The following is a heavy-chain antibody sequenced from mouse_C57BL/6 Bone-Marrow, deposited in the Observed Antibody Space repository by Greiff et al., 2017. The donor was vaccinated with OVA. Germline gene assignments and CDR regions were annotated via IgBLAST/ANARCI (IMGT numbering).Heavy chain of an antibody. J-gene: IGHJ1*03. V-gene: IGHV1-47*01. CDR1: GYTFTTYP. Sequence: QVQLKQSGAELVKPGASVKMSCKASGYTFTTYPIEWMKQNHGKSLEWIGNFHPYNDDTKYNEKFKGKATLTVEKSSSTVYLELSRFTSDDSAVYYCARRGRYDGSSDDTCWYFDVWGTGTTVTVSS. CDR2: FHPYNDDT. D-gene: IGHD1-1*01. CDR3: ARRGRYDGSSDDTCWYFDV.